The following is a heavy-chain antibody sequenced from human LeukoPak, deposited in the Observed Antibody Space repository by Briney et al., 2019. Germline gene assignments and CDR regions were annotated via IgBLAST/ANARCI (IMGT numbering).Heavy chain of an antibody. CDR2: IKSKTDGGTT. CDR3: TTDPTQASYGSGSPPRPYYYYYYMDV. D-gene: IGHD3-10*01. Sequence: GGSLRLSCAASGFTFSSYSMNWVRQAPGKGLEWVGRIKSKTDGGTTDYAAPVKGRFTISRDDSKNTLYLQMNSLKTGDTAVYYCTTDPTQASYGSGSPPRPYYYYYYMDVWGKGTTVTVSS. J-gene: IGHJ6*03. CDR1: GFTFSSYS. V-gene: IGHV3-15*01.